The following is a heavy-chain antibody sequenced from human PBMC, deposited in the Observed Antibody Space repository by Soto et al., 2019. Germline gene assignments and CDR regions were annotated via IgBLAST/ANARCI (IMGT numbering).Heavy chain of an antibody. CDR1: GGSISSGGFY. Sequence: TLSLTCTVSGGSISSGGFYWSWIRQHPGKGLEWIGYIYYSGDTYYNPSLESRVSISVDTSKNQVSLNLSSVTAADTAVYYCARAKQQLVDYWGQGTLVTVSS. V-gene: IGHV4-31*03. CDR2: IYYSGDT. D-gene: IGHD6-13*01. CDR3: ARAKQQLVDY. J-gene: IGHJ4*02.